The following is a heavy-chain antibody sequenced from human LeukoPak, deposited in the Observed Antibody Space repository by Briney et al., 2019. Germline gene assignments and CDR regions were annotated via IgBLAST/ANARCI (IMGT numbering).Heavy chain of an antibody. CDR2: IYWNGDK. J-gene: IGHJ5*02. V-gene: IGHV2-5*01. Sequence: SGPTLVKPTQPLTLTSTFSGFSLSTSGVGVGWIRQPPGKALEWLALIYWNGDKRYSPSLKSRLTISKDTSKNQVVLTLTNMDPVDTATYYCARSYSDYDYFNNWFDPWGQGTLVTVSS. CDR3: ARSYSDYDYFNNWFDP. D-gene: IGHD5-12*01. CDR1: GFSLSTSGVG.